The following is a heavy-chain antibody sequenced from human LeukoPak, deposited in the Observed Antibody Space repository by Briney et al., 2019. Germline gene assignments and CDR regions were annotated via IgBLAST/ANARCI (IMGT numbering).Heavy chain of an antibody. Sequence: GGSLRLSCVASGFTFSNYDMSWVRQAPGKGLEWVSYIGSSGGTIYYADSVKSRFTISRDNAKNSLYLQMNSLRAEDTAVYYCARGLGSYAAFHIWGQGTMVTVSS. CDR3: ARGLGSYAAFHI. D-gene: IGHD1-26*01. CDR2: IGSSGGTI. V-gene: IGHV3-48*04. CDR1: GFTFSNYD. J-gene: IGHJ3*02.